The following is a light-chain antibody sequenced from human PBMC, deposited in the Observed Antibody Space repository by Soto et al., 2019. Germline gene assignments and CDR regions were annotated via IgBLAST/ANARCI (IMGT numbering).Light chain of an antibody. Sequence: DIQMTQSPSTLSASVGDRVTITCRASQSISPWLAWYQQKPGKAPKILIYKASSLESDVPSRFSGSESGTEFTLTISSLQPDDFETYYCQQYKSYSRTFGQGTKLEIK. J-gene: IGKJ2*01. CDR1: QSISPW. CDR3: QQYKSYSRT. CDR2: KAS. V-gene: IGKV1-5*03.